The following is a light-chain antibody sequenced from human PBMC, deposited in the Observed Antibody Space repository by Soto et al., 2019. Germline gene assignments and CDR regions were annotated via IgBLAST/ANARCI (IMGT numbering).Light chain of an antibody. CDR1: SSDVGAYNY. CDR3: SSYAGINNLGV. CDR2: EVN. V-gene: IGLV2-8*01. Sequence: QSALTQPPSASGSPGQSVTISCTGTSSDVGAYNYVSWYQQHPGKAPKLMIFEVNKRPSGVPDRFSGSKSGNTASLTVSGLQAEDEADYYCSSYAGINNLGVFGTGTKLTVL. J-gene: IGLJ1*01.